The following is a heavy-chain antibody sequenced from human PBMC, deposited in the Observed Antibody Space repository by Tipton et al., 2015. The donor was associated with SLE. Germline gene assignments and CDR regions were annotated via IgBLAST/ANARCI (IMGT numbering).Heavy chain of an antibody. Sequence: TLSLTCTVSGGSISGYYWSWIRQPAGKGLEWIGRIYNSGGTIYNPSLKSRVSLSSDTSKNHFSLKLTSVTAADTAVYYCARIVTTVDYYFYGLDVWGQGTTVTVPS. D-gene: IGHD4-17*01. V-gene: IGHV4-4*07. CDR1: GGSISGYY. J-gene: IGHJ6*02. CDR3: ARIVTTVDYYFYGLDV. CDR2: IYNSGGT.